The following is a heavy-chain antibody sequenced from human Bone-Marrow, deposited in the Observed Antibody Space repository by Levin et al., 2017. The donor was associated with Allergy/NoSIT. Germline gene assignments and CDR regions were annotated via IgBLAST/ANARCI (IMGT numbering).Heavy chain of an antibody. Sequence: HPGGSLRLSCAASGFTVSSTSMNWVRQAPGKGLEWVSVIYAGGTTYYADSVKGRFAISRDSPKNILYLQMNSLRPEDTAVYYCARGASRHPSYVRFFDMDVWGEGTTATVSS. J-gene: IGHJ6*03. V-gene: IGHV3-66*02. CDR3: ARGASRHPSYVRFFDMDV. CDR1: GFTVSSTS. CDR2: IYAGGTT. D-gene: IGHD1-26*01.